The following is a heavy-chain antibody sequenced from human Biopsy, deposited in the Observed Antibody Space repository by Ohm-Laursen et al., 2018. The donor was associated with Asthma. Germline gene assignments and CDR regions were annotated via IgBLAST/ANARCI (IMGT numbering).Heavy chain of an antibody. Sequence: SETLSLTCRVSGGYTGSSDHHWAWIRQAPGKGLEWIGFVFWRGSTHYSRSLERRVSISIDTATNEFSMKLWSVTPADTAVYFCARVVSYGDIYFGIDVWGPGNTVVVS. J-gene: IGHJ6*02. D-gene: IGHD4-17*01. V-gene: IGHV4-30-4*01. CDR1: GGYTGSSDHH. CDR2: VFWRGST. CDR3: ARVVSYGDIYFGIDV.